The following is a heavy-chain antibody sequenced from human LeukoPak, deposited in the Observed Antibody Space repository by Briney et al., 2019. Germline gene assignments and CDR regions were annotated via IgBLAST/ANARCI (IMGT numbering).Heavy chain of an antibody. J-gene: IGHJ4*02. CDR1: GFTFSSYS. CDR2: ISSSSSYI. D-gene: IGHD6-19*01. CDR3: ATAAPGGRGWLRHCFDS. V-gene: IGHV3-21*01. Sequence: GGSLRLSCAASGFTFSSYSMNWVRPAPGKGLEWVSSISSSSSYIYYADSVKGRFTISRDNYQDTLYLQLNSLRGQDTAVYYCATAAPGGRGWLRHCFDSWGPGTLVTVSS.